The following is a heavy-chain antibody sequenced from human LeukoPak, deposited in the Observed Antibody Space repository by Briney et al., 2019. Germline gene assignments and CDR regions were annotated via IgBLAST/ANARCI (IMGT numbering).Heavy chain of an antibody. CDR2: ISAYNGNT. Sequence: GASVKVSCKASGYTFSSYSINWVRQAPGQGLEWMGWISAYNGNTNYAQKLQVRVTMTTDTSTSTAYMELRSLRSDDTAVYYCARGVGSAYYYVSDYWGQGTLVTVSS. CDR1: GYTFSSYS. V-gene: IGHV1-18*01. D-gene: IGHD3-22*01. CDR3: ARGVGSAYYYVSDY. J-gene: IGHJ4*02.